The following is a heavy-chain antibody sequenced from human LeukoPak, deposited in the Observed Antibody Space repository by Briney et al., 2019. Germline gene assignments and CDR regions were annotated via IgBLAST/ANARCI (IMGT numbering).Heavy chain of an antibody. Sequence: SQTLSLTCTVSGGSISSGGYYWSWIRQHPGKGLEWIGYIYYSGSTYYNPSLKSRVTISVDTSKNQFSLKLSSVTAADTAVYYCARGNGGYEPYYYYGMDVWGKGTTVIVSS. V-gene: IGHV4-31*03. CDR2: IYYSGST. D-gene: IGHD5-12*01. J-gene: IGHJ6*04. CDR1: GGSISSGGYY. CDR3: ARGNGGYEPYYYYGMDV.